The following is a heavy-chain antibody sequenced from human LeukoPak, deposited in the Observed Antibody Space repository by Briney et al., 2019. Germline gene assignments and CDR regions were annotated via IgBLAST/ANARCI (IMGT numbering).Heavy chain of an antibody. CDR2: MNPNSGNT. Sequence: ALVKVSCKASGYTFTSYDINWVRQATGQGLEWMGWMNPNSGNTGYAQKFQGRVTMTRNTSISTAYMELSSLRSEDTAVYYCARVTIFGVVIVENWFDPWGQGTLVTVSS. D-gene: IGHD3-3*01. CDR3: ARVTIFGVVIVENWFDP. V-gene: IGHV1-8*01. CDR1: GYTFTSYD. J-gene: IGHJ5*02.